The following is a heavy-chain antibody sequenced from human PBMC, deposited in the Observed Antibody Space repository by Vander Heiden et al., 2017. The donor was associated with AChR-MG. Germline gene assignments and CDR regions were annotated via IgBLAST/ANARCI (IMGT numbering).Heavy chain of an antibody. CDR1: GFTFSDYT. J-gene: IGHJ4*02. Sequence: QVQLVESGGGLVKPGGSLRLSCAASGFTFSDYTMSWSRQAQGKGWDGFATIGSVGSTIYTGALGKGRFPTPGEKAKNPLFLQRNARGAGAPARYYVASNPFSIESRVYSPPPDWGQGTLVTVSS. CDR2: IGSVGSTI. CDR3: ASNPFSIESRVYSPPPD. V-gene: IGHV3-11*01. D-gene: IGHD3-22*01.